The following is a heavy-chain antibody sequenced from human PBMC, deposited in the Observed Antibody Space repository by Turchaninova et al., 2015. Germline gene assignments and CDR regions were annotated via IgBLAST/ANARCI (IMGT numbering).Heavy chain of an antibody. CDR2: SNPRSGGA. V-gene: IGHV1-2*06. CDR1: GYTFTGYH. Sequence: QVQLVQSGAEVKKPGASVQVSCTASGYTFTGYHMHWGRRVPGHGPGWMGRSNPRSGGANYPQTLQGMGTMPRDPSISTAYMELGRLTADVTALYYCARDNAASSGWYYFDYWGQGALGTVSS. CDR3: ARDNAASSGWYYFDY. D-gene: IGHD6-19*01. J-gene: IGHJ4*02.